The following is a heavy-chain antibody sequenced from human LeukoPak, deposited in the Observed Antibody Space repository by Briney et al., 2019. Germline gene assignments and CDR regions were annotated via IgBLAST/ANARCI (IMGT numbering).Heavy chain of an antibody. V-gene: IGHV3-7*01. D-gene: IGHD2-8*02. J-gene: IGHJ2*01. CDR1: GFIFNSHW. Sequence: PGGSLRLSCAGSGFIFNSHWMTWVRQAPGMGLEWVGNIRQDGDEKFYADSVRGRFTISGDNAKNSLYLHLNSLRAEDTATYYCARVRTEWYIDLWGRGTLVTVSP. CDR3: ARVRTEWYIDL. CDR2: IRQDGDEK.